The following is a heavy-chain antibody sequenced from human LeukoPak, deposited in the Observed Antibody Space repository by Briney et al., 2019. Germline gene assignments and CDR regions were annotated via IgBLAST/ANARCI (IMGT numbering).Heavy chain of an antibody. CDR2: IKSKTDGGTT. V-gene: IGHV3-15*01. Sequence: GGSLRLSCSASGFTFSSYGMHWVRQAPGKGLEWVGRIKSKTDGGTTDYAAPVKGRFTISRDDSKNTLYLQMNSLKTEDTAVYYCKVTTPFDPWGQGTLVTVSS. D-gene: IGHD1-14*01. J-gene: IGHJ5*02. CDR1: GFTFSSYG. CDR3: KVTTPFDP.